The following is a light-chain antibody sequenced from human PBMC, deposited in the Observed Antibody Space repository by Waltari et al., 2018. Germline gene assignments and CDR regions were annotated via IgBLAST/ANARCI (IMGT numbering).Light chain of an antibody. Sequence: QSVLTQPPSASGTPGQRVTISCSGGSSNIGTTPVNWYHQPPGTAPKLLIYTNNPRPSGVPDRFSGSKSGTSASLAISGLQVEDEADYYCAAWDDSLKGWVFGGGTKVTVL. CDR3: AAWDDSLKGWV. CDR1: SSNIGTTP. V-gene: IGLV1-44*01. CDR2: TNN. J-gene: IGLJ3*02.